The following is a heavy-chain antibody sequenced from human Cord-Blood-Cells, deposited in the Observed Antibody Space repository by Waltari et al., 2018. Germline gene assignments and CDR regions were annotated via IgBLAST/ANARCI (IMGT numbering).Heavy chain of an antibody. V-gene: IGHV1-3*01. CDR1: GYTFTSYA. Sequence: QVQLVQSGAEVKKPGASVKVSCKASGYTFTSYAMHWVRQAPGQRLEWMGWINAGNCNTKYSQKFQGRVTITRDTSASTAYMELSSLRSEDTAVYYCARGGVGYCSSTSCHRYWYFDLWGRGTLVTVSS. D-gene: IGHD2-2*01. J-gene: IGHJ2*01. CDR2: INAGNCNT. CDR3: ARGGVGYCSSTSCHRYWYFDL.